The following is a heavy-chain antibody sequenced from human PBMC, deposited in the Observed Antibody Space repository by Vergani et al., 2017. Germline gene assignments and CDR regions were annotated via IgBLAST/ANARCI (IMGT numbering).Heavy chain of an antibody. CDR2: ISYDGTEK. J-gene: IGHJ4*02. CDR3: AGGGKGIIMVVPSTHL. CDR1: GFSFGNYA. Sequence: QVKLEESGGGVVQPGRSLRLSCAASGFSFGNYAMHWVRQAQGKGLEWVGVISYDGTEKKYADSVNGRFTISRDNSKKMMSLQMNSLRVEDTAVYYCAGGGKGIIMVVPSTHLWGQGTQVSVS. V-gene: IGHV3-30-3*01. D-gene: IGHD2-15*01.